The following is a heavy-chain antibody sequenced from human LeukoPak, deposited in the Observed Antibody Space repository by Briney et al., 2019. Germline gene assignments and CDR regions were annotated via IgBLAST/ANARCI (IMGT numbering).Heavy chain of an antibody. CDR3: ARDTVGGVTIFGVVSRYYYYYGMDV. D-gene: IGHD3-3*01. Sequence: PSETLSLTCTVSGGSISSYYWSWIRQPPGKGLEWIGYIYYSGSTNYDPSLKSRVTISVDTSKNQFSLKLSSVTAADTAVYYCARDTVGGVTIFGVVSRYYYYYGMDVWGQGTTVTVSS. CDR2: IYYSGST. V-gene: IGHV4-59*12. J-gene: IGHJ6*02. CDR1: GGSISSYY.